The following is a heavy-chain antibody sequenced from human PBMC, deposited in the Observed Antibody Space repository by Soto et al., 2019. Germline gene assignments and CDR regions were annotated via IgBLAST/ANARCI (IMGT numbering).Heavy chain of an antibody. D-gene: IGHD3-10*01. CDR2: ISPTGDYT. V-gene: IGHV3-23*01. CDR1: GFPFDGHA. CDR3: AKSPYGDLPYYFDY. Sequence: QPGGSLRLSCAASGFPFDGHAMGWVRQAPGKGLEWVSGISPTGDYTFYADSLKGRVAISRDNSKNTLFLQLNSLTAADTAVYFCAKSPYGDLPYYFDYWGRGSLVTVSS. J-gene: IGHJ4*02.